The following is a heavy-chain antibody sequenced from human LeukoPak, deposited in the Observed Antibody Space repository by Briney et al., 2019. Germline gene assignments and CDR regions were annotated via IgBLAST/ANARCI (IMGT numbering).Heavy chain of an antibody. V-gene: IGHV5-51*01. CDR1: GYTFTNEW. D-gene: IGHD3-3*01. CDR2: IYPGDSDT. CDR3: AKSGFGVTNYR. J-gene: IGHJ4*02. Sequence: GESLKISCKASGYTFTNEWIGWVRQMPGEGLEWMGIIYPGDSDTRYSPSFQGQVTISADKSINTAYMQLNSLKASDTAVYYCAKSGFGVTNYRWGQGTLVTVSS.